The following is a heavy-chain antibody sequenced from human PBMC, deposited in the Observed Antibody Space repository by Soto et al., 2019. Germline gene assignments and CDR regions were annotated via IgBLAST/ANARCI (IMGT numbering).Heavy chain of an antibody. V-gene: IGHV1-3*01. CDR3: AAGQNYYHSSGYYYGMDV. J-gene: IGHJ6*02. CDR2: INAGNGNT. D-gene: IGHD3-22*01. CDR1: GYTFTSYA. Sequence: ASVKVSCKASGYTFTSYAMHWVRQAPGQRLEWMGWINAGNGNTKCSQKFQERVTITRDISTSTVYMELSSLRSEDTAIYYCAAGQNYYHSSGYYYGMDVWGQGTTVTVSS.